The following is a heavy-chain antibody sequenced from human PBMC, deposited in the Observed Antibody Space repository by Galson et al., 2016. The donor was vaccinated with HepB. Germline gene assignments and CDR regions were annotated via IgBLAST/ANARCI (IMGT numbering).Heavy chain of an antibody. Sequence: SETLSLTCTVSGGSISSYYWSWIRQPPGKELEWIGYISYSGSTNYKPSLQSRVTISVGTSQNQFSLKLSSVTAADTAVYYCTRGAKGVVGAADYWGQGTLVTVSS. CDR3: TRGAKGVVGAADY. CDR1: GGSISSYY. CDR2: ISYSGST. V-gene: IGHV4-59*01. D-gene: IGHD2-21*01. J-gene: IGHJ4*02.